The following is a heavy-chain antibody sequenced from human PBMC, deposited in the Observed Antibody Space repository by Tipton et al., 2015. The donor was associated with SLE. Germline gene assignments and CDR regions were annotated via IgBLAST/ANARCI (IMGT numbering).Heavy chain of an antibody. CDR1: GFTVSSNY. V-gene: IGHV3-53*01. Sequence: SLRLSCAASGFTVSSNYMSWVRQAPGKGLEWVSVIYSGGSTYYADSVKGRFTISRDNSKNTLYLQMNSLRAEDTAVYYCATEGWLVPRDIWGQGTMVTVSS. D-gene: IGHD6-19*01. CDR3: ATEGWLVPRDI. CDR2: IYSGGST. J-gene: IGHJ3*02.